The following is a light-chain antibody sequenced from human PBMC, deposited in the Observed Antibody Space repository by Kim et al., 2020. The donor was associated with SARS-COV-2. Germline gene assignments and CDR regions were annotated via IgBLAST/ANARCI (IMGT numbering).Light chain of an antibody. CDR3: QQYGNSPRT. V-gene: IGKV3-20*01. CDR2: GAS. Sequence: TPGETAILSSRPSQSLSSSYVAWYQQKPGQAPRLLIFGASFRATGIPDRFSGSGSGTDFTLTISRLEPEDFAVYYCQQYGNSPRTFGQGTKVEIK. CDR1: QSLSSSY. J-gene: IGKJ1*01.